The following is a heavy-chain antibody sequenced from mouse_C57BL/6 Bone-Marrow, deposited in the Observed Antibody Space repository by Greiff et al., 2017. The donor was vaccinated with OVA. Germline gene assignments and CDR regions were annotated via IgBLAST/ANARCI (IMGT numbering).Heavy chain of an antibody. V-gene: IGHV1-82*01. CDR1: GYAFSSSW. CDR3: ALEGYGSSPGWFAY. D-gene: IGHD1-1*01. J-gene: IGHJ3*01. CDR2: IYPGDGDT. Sequence: VQLQESGPELVKPGASVKISCKASGYAFSSSWMNWVKQRPGKGLEWIGRIYPGDGDTNYNGKFKGKATLTADKSSSTAYMQLSSLTSEDSAVYFCALEGYGSSPGWFAYWGQGTLVTVSA.